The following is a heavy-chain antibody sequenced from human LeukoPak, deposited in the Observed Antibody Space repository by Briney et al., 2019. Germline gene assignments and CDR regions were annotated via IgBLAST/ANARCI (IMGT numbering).Heavy chain of an antibody. CDR2: ISSSSSYI. V-gene: IGHV3-21*01. CDR1: GFTVSSNY. J-gene: IGHJ4*02. Sequence: GGSLRLSCAASGFTVSSNYMNWVRQAPGKGLEWVSSISSSSSYIYYADSVKGRFTISRDNAKNSLYLQMNSLRAEDTAVYYCARDVAGGQQWLVQYLDYWGQGTLVTVSS. D-gene: IGHD6-19*01. CDR3: ARDVAGGQQWLVQYLDY.